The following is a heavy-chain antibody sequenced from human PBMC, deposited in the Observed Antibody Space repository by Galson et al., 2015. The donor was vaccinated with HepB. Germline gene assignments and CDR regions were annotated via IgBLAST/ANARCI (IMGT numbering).Heavy chain of an antibody. J-gene: IGHJ6*02. CDR3: ARVEGEGSGSYSYYYYGMDV. CDR1: GGTFSSYA. Sequence: SVKVSCKASGGTFSSYAISWVRQAPGQGLEWMGGIIPIFGTANYAQKFQGRVTITADESTSTAYMELSSLRSEDTAVYYCARVEGEGSGSYSYYYYGMDVWGQGTTVTVSS. CDR2: IIPIFGTA. V-gene: IGHV1-69*13. D-gene: IGHD3-10*01.